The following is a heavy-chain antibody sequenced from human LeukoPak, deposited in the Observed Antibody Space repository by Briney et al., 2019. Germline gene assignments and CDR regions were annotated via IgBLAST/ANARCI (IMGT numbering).Heavy chain of an antibody. J-gene: IGHJ4*02. V-gene: IGHV3-7*01. Sequence: GGSLRLSCAASGFTFSSYWMSWVRQAPGKGLEWVVNIKQDGSEKYYVDSVKGRFTISRDNAKNSLYLQMNSLRAEDTAVYYCARSGWWMATNFDYWGQGTLVTVSS. CDR1: GFTFSSYW. CDR3: ARSGWWMATNFDY. D-gene: IGHD5-24*01. CDR2: IKQDGSEK.